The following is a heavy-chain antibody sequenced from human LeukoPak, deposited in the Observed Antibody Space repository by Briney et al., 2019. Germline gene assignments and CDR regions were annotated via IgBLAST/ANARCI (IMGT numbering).Heavy chain of an antibody. D-gene: IGHD4-17*01. CDR3: ARVTRYGDKMGAFDI. CDR2: IYYSGST. Sequence: SETLSLTCTVSGGSISSSSYYWGWIRQPPGKGLEWIGSIYYSGSTYYNPSLKSRVTISVDTSKNQFSLKLSSVTAADTAVYYCARVTRYGDKMGAFDIWGQGTMVTVSS. J-gene: IGHJ3*02. CDR1: GGSISSSSYY. V-gene: IGHV4-39*07.